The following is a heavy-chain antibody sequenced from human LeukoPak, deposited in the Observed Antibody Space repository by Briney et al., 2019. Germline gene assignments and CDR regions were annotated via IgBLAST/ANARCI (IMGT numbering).Heavy chain of an antibody. V-gene: IGHV3-23*01. D-gene: IGHD5-18*01. CDR2: VSGSGGIT. J-gene: IGHJ4*02. CDR3: AKDWIQFNRVFDCFDS. Sequence: GGSLRLSCVASGFAFSRFAMNWVRQAPGKGLEWVSIVSGSGGITNSADSVKGRFTISRDNSKNTVNLQMNRLRVEDTAIYYCAKDWIQFNRVFDCFDSWGQGTLVTVSS. CDR1: GFAFSRFA.